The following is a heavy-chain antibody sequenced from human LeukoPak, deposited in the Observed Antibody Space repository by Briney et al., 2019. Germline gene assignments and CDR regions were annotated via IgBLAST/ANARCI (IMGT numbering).Heavy chain of an antibody. Sequence: ASVKVSCKASGHSFTNFAMHWVRQAPGQRLEWMGWINAANGNTRYSQEFQGRVTITGDTSASTAYMELSSLRSEDTAVYYCARDGIYHDYGGNPDYWGQGTLVTVSS. D-gene: IGHD4-23*01. J-gene: IGHJ4*02. CDR2: INAANGNT. V-gene: IGHV1-3*01. CDR1: GHSFTNFA. CDR3: ARDGIYHDYGGNPDY.